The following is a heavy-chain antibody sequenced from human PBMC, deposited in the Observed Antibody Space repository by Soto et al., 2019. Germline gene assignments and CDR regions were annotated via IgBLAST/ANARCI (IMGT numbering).Heavy chain of an antibody. CDR3: ARYDVVANYFNY. V-gene: IGHV4-59*01. D-gene: IGHD2-21*01. CDR1: GPSITSDY. Sequence: SETLSLTCIVSGPSITSDYWSWVRQPPGKGLEWIGYISYRGNTKYNPSLKSRVAISADTSKNEFSLKLTSVTAADTAVYYCARYDVVANYFNYWGQGTLVTVYS. J-gene: IGHJ4*02. CDR2: ISYRGNT.